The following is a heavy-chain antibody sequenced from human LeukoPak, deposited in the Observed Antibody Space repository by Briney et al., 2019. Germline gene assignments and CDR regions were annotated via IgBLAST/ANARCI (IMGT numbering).Heavy chain of an antibody. CDR2: ISGSGGST. Sequence: GGSLRLSCEASGFTFSAYAMTWVRQAPGKGLEWVSAISGSGGSTYYADSVKGRFTISRDNSKNTLYLQMNSLRAEDTAVYYCASYDSSGYYHYFDYWGQGTLVTVSS. V-gene: IGHV3-23*01. J-gene: IGHJ4*02. D-gene: IGHD3-22*01. CDR3: ASYDSSGYYHYFDY. CDR1: GFTFSAYA.